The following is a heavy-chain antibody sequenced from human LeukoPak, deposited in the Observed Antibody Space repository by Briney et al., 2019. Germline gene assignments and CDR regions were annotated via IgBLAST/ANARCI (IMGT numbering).Heavy chain of an antibody. J-gene: IGHJ5*02. CDR1: GYTLTELS. CDR3: ARGIVGATGWFDP. D-gene: IGHD1-26*01. V-gene: IGHV1-8*03. Sequence: ASVKVSCKVSGYTLTELSVHWVRQAPGKGLEWMGWMNPNSGNTGYAQKFQGRVTITRNTSISTAYMELSSLRSEDTAVYYCARGIVGATGWFDPWGQGTLVTVSS. CDR2: MNPNSGNT.